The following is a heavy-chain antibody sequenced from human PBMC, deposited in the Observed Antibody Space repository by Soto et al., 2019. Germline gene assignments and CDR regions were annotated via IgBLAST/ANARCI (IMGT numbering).Heavy chain of an antibody. CDR2: IYHSGST. V-gene: IGHV4-38-2*01. CDR1: GYSISSGYY. Sequence: SLNYALSGYSISSGYYWGWIRQPPGKGLEWIGSIYHSGSTYYNPSLKSRVTISVDTSKNQFSLKLSSVTAADTAVYYCAREAEYFYDSSGYRGAFDSWGQGIMVTV. J-gene: IGHJ3*02. CDR3: AREAEYFYDSSGYRGAFDS. D-gene: IGHD3-22*01.